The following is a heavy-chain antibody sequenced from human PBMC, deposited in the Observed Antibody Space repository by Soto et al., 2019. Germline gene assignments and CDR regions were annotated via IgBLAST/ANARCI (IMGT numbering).Heavy chain of an antibody. J-gene: IGHJ4*02. CDR3: AKDRTIASRNFDS. CDR2: ISGSVGST. D-gene: IGHD6-6*01. V-gene: IGHV3-23*01. Sequence: HPGGSLRLSCAASGFTFSDHGMHWVRQAPGKGLEWVSSISGSVGSTFYADSVKGRFTISRDNSMNTLYLQMNSLRAEDTAVYYCAKDRTIASRNFDSWGQGALVTV. CDR1: GFTFSDHG.